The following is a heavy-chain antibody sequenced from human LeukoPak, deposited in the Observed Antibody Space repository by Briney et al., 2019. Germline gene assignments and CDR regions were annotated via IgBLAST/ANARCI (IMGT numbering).Heavy chain of an antibody. D-gene: IGHD5-24*01. CDR3: AKENGDGYNYYFDY. CDR2: IGTAGDT. J-gene: IGHJ4*02. V-gene: IGHV3-13*01. Sequence: PGGSLRLSCAASGFTFSSYDMHWVRQATGKGLEWVSAIGTAGDTYYPGSVKGRFTISRENAKNSLYLQMNSLRAEDTAVYYCAKENGDGYNYYFDYWGQGTLVTVSS. CDR1: GFTFSSYD.